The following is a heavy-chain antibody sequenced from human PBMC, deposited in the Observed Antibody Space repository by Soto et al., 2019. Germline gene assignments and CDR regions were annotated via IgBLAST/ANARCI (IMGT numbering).Heavy chain of an antibody. V-gene: IGHV1-18*01. CDR1: GYTFTSYG. D-gene: IGHD2-8*01. CDR2: ISAYNGNT. CDR3: ARVPWCTNGVRYLFYY. J-gene: IGHJ4*02. Sequence: ASVKVSCKASGYTFTSYGISWVRQAPGQGLEWMGWISAYNGNTNYAQKLQGRVTMTTDTSTSTAYMELRSLRSDDTAVYYCARVPWCTNGVRYLFYYWGQGTLVTVSS.